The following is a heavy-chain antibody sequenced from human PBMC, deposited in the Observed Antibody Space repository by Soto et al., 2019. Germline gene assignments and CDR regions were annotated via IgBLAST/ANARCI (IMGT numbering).Heavy chain of an antibody. CDR1: GYTFTSYG. CDR3: ARDPAWQQLVHFDY. Sequence: ASVKVSCKASGYTFTSYGISWVRQAPGQGLEWMGWISAYNGNTNYAQKLQGRVTMTTDTSTSTAYMELRSLRSDDTAVYYCARDPAWQQLVHFDYWGQGTLVTVSS. J-gene: IGHJ4*02. V-gene: IGHV1-18*04. CDR2: ISAYNGNT. D-gene: IGHD6-13*01.